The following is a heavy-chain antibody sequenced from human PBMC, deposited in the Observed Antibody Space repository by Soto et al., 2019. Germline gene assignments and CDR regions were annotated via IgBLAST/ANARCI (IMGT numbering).Heavy chain of an antibody. CDR2: MYYSGTT. Sequence: QVQLQESGPGLVKPSQTLSLTCTVSAGSISSGTYYWNWIHQHPGKGLEWIGYMYYSGTTYYNPSLQSRLTISGDTSKNQFSLKLSSVTVADTAVYYCARGNDFRTGWFDPWGQGIMVTVSS. J-gene: IGHJ5*02. CDR1: AGSISSGTYY. CDR3: ARGNDFRTGWFDP. V-gene: IGHV4-31*03. D-gene: IGHD4-4*01.